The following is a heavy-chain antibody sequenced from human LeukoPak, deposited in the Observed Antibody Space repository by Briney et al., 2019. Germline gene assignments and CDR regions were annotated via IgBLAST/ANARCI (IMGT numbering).Heavy chain of an antibody. D-gene: IGHD3-22*01. V-gene: IGHV3-30*03. CDR3: AREGQDSSGLDAFDI. Sequence: GGSLRLSCAASGFTFSSYGMHWVRQAPGKGLEWVAVISYDGSNKYYADSVKGRFTISRDNSKNTLYLQMNSLRAEDTAVYYCAREGQDSSGLDAFDIWGQGTMVTVSS. J-gene: IGHJ3*02. CDR1: GFTFSSYG. CDR2: ISYDGSNK.